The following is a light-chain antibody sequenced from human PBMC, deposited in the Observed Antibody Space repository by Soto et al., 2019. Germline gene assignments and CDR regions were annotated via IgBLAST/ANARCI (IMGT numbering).Light chain of an antibody. CDR1: QSISSY. CDR2: AAS. J-gene: IGKJ1*01. Sequence: DIQMTQSPSSLSASVGDRVTITCRASQSISSYLNWYQQKPGKAPKLLIYAASSLQSGVPSRFSGSGSGTEFTLTISSLQPDDVATYYCQQYNDYSWTFGQGTKVDIK. V-gene: IGKV1-39*01. CDR3: QQYNDYSWT.